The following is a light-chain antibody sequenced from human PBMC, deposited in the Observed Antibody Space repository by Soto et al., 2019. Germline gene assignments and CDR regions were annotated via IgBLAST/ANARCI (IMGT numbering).Light chain of an antibody. CDR1: QTIINW. CDR3: QQYNSYSPET. J-gene: IGKJ1*01. CDR2: KAS. Sequence: DIQMTQSPSTLSASVGDRVTITCRASQTIINWLAWYQQKPGKAPKLLIYKASTLEGEVPSRFSGSGSETEFTLTINSLQPDDSATYYCQQYNSYSPETFGQGTKVDIK. V-gene: IGKV1-5*03.